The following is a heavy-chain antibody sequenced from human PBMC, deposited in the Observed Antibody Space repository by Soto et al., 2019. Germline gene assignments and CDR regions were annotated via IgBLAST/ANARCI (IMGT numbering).Heavy chain of an antibody. CDR2: FYHNGAT. CDR3: ARTYYYDTKTTMFDP. J-gene: IGHJ5*02. Sequence: SETLSLTCTVSGGSITSVDYYWSWLRQSPGKGPEWIGFFYHNGATDCNPSLARRATISADTSKNQFSLRLTSATAADTAVYYCARTYYYDTKTTMFDPWGQGTLVTVSS. D-gene: IGHD3-22*01. CDR1: GGSITSVDYY. V-gene: IGHV4-30-4*01.